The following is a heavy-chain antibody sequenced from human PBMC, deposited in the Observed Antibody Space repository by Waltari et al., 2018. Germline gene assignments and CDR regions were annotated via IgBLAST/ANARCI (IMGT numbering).Heavy chain of an antibody. CDR1: GFSFSDAW. CDR2: IRSKADGGKI. Sequence: EVQLVESGGGLVKPGGSLRLSCAASGFSFSDAWMSWVRLAPGKGLEWVGRIRSKADGGKIDYAAPVKGRFTISRDDSKTTLYMQLNSLKDEDTAVYYCTTDRRRGYDPQFDYWGQGTLVTVSS. CDR3: TTDRRRGYDPQFDY. V-gene: IGHV3-15*01. J-gene: IGHJ4*02. D-gene: IGHD5-12*01.